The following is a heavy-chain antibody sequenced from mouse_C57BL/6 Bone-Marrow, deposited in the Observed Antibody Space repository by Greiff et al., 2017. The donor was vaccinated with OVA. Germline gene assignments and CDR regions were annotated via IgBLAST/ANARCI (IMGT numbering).Heavy chain of an antibody. CDR2: INPYNGDT. J-gene: IGHJ1*03. CDR3: ARTGWDWYFDV. CDR1: GYSFTGYF. V-gene: IGHV1-20*01. Sequence: VTLKESGPELVKPGDSVKISCKASGYSFTGYFMNWVMQSHGQSLEWIGRINPYNGDTFYNQKFKGKATLTVDKSSSTAHMELRSLTSGDSAVYYCARTGWDWYFDVWGTGTTVTVSS. D-gene: IGHD3-1*01.